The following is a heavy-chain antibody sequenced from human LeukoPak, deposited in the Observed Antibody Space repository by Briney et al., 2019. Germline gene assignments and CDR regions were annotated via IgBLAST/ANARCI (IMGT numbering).Heavy chain of an antibody. D-gene: IGHD6-13*01. J-gene: IGHJ4*02. CDR3: ARETYSSSGY. CDR2: IYSGGST. Sequence: GGSLRLSCAASGFTFDDYGMSWVRQAPGKGLEWVSVIYSGGSTYYADSVKGRFTISRDNSKNTLYLQMNSLRAEDTAVYYCARETYSSSGYWGQGTLVTVSS. CDR1: GFTFDDYG. V-gene: IGHV3-66*01.